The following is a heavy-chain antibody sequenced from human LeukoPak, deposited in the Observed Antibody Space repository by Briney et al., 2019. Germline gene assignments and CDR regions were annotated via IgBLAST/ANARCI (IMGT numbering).Heavy chain of an antibody. Sequence: GGSLRLSCAASGFTFSSYEMNWVRQAPGKGLEWVANIKQDDSEKYYVDSVKGRFTISRDNAKNSVYLQMNSLRAEDTAVYYCARGRAIDIWGRGTMVTVSS. CDR1: GFTFSSYE. CDR2: IKQDDSEK. CDR3: ARGRAIDI. J-gene: IGHJ3*02. V-gene: IGHV3-7*04.